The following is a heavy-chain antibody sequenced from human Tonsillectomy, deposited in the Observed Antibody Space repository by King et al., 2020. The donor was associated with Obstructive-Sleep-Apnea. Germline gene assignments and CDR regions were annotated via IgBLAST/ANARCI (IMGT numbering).Heavy chain of an antibody. D-gene: IGHD1-26*01. J-gene: IGHJ4*02. Sequence: VQLVESGGGVVQPGRSLRLSCAASGFTFSDSGMHWVRQTPGKGLEWVSFIRFDGSENYYADSVKGRFTISRDNSRNTLYLHMNSLRVEDTAVYYCARQGVGASSIIEYWGQGTLVTVSS. CDR1: GFTFSDSG. V-gene: IGHV3-30*02. CDR2: IRFDGSEN. CDR3: ARQGVGASSIIEY.